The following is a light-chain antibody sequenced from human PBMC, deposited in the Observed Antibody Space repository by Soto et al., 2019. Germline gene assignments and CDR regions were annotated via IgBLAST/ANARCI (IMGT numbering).Light chain of an antibody. V-gene: IGKV4-1*01. CDR2: WTS. Sequence: DIVMTQSPDSLAVSLGERATINCKSSQSVLYSSNNKNYVAWYQQRPGQPPKLLIYWTSIRESGVPDRFSGRAAGTEFTLIISSPQAEDVANYFCQQYYSPPLAFGGGTKVE. CDR3: QQYYSPPLA. CDR1: QSVLYSSNNKNY. J-gene: IGKJ4*02.